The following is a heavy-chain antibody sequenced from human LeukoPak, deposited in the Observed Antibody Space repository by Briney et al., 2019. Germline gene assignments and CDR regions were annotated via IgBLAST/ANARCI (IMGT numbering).Heavy chain of an antibody. CDR2: ISSGRNYI. CDR1: GFTFSSYD. Sequence: GGSLRLSCAASGFTFSSYDVSWVRQAPGKGLEWVSSISSGRNYIYYADSVKGRFTISRDNAKNSLFLQMNSLRAEDTAVYYCARGQLSTGGWFDTWGQGTLVTVSS. D-gene: IGHD2-2*01. CDR3: ARGQLSTGGWFDT. J-gene: IGHJ5*02. V-gene: IGHV3-21*01.